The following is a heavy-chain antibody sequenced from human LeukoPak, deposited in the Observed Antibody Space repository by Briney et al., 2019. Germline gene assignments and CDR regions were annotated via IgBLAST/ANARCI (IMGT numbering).Heavy chain of an antibody. V-gene: IGHV3-23*01. CDR1: GFTFSSYA. D-gene: IGHD3-10*01. CDR3: AKSGSGTYYNPDFDY. Sequence: PGGSLRLSCAASGFTFSSYAMTWVRQAPGKGLEWVSGISNSGVSTDYADSVKGRFTISRDNSKNTLYLQMNSLRAEDTAVYYCAKSGSGTYYNPDFDYWGQGTLVTVSS. CDR2: ISNSGVST. J-gene: IGHJ4*02.